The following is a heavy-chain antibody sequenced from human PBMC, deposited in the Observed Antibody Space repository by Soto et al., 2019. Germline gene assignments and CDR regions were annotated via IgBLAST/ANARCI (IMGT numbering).Heavy chain of an antibody. Sequence: GGSLTLSCAASGFTFDDYAMHCVRQAPGKVLEQVTGTSWNSGRIGYAESVKGLFSISRDNAKNSLYLQMNSLRAEDTTLYYCAKAWGIYGRYWFRYFDYWGQGTLVTVSS. D-gene: IGHD2-8*02. V-gene: IGHV3-9*01. CDR3: AKAWGIYGRYWFRYFDY. J-gene: IGHJ4*02. CDR2: TSWNSGRI. CDR1: GFTFDDYA.